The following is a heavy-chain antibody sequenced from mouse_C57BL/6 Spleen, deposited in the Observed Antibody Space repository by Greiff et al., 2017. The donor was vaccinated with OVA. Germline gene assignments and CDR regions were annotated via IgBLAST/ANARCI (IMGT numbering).Heavy chain of an antibody. Sequence: EVKLQQSGAELVRPGASVKLSCTASGFNIKDDYMHWVKQRPEQGLEWIGWIDPENGDTEYASKFQGKATITADTSSNTAYLQLSSLTSEYPAVYYCIIYYGNYGYWGQGTTLTFSS. D-gene: IGHD2-1*01. CDR1: GFNIKDDY. V-gene: IGHV14-4*01. J-gene: IGHJ2*01. CDR3: IIYYGNYGY. CDR2: IDPENGDT.